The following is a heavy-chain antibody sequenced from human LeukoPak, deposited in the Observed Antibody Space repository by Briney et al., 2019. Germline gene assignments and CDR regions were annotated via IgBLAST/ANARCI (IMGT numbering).Heavy chain of an antibody. J-gene: IGHJ4*02. CDR2: ISSSSSSYI. CDR1: GFTLSSYS. V-gene: IGHV3-21*01. CDR3: ARFPYGDYVQADY. D-gene: IGHD4-17*01. Sequence: GGSLRLSCAASGFTLSSYSMNWVRQAPGKGLEWVSSISSSSSSYIYDADSVKGRFTISRDNAKNSLYLQMNSLRAEDTAVYYCARFPYGDYVQADYWGQGTLVTVSS.